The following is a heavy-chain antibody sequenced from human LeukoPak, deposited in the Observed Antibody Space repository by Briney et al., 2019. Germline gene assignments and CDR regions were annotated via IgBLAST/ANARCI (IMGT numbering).Heavy chain of an antibody. V-gene: IGHV3-74*01. D-gene: IGHD2-2*01. J-gene: IGHJ4*02. CDR1: EFNFSSYW. CDR3: ARGNCSSTSCYADY. CDR2: TNTDGRNT. Sequence: GGSLRLSCEASEFNFSSYWMHWVRQAPGKGLVWVSHTNTDGRNTNYADSVKGRFTISRDNSKNTLYLQMNSLRAEDTAVYYCARGNCSSTSCYADYWGQGTLVTVSS.